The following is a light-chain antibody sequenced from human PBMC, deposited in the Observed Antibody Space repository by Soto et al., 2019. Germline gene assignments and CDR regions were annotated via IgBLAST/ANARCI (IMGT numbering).Light chain of an antibody. J-gene: IGLJ2*01. CDR1: SSDIGAFNS. CDR3: QSYDSSLSGVV. CDR2: DIT. Sequence: QSVLTQPPSASGSPGQSVTISCTGTSSDIGAFNSISWYQQYPGKAPKLIIFDITQRPSGVPDRFSGSKSANTASLTVSGLQAEDEADYYCQSYDSSLSGVVFGGGTKLTVL. V-gene: IGLV2-8*01.